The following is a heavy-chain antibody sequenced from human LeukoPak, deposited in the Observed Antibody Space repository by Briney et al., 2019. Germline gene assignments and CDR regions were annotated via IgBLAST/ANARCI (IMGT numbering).Heavy chain of an antibody. CDR3: ARDKGIVATTHYGMDV. Sequence: SSETLSLTCAVSGGSISSGGYSWSWIRQPPGKGLEWIGYIYHSGSTYYNPSLKSRVTISVDTSKNQFSLKLSSVTDADTAVYYCARDKGIVATTHYGMDVWGQGTTVTVSS. CDR1: GGSISSGGYS. CDR2: IYHSGST. D-gene: IGHD5-12*01. J-gene: IGHJ6*02. V-gene: IGHV4-30-2*01.